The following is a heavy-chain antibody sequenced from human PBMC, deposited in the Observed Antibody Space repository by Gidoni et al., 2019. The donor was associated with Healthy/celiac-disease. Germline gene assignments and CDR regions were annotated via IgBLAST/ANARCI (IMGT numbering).Heavy chain of an antibody. D-gene: IGHD4-17*01. V-gene: IGHV3-33*01. J-gene: IGHJ4*02. CDR2: IRYDGSNK. Sequence: QVQLVESGGGVVQPGRSLSLSCAASGFTFSSYGMHWVRQAPGKGLEWVAVIRYDGSNKYYADSVKGRFTISRDNSKNTLYLQMNSLRAEDTAVYYCARDKGLYGDYSDYWGQGTLVTVSS. CDR3: ARDKGLYGDYSDY. CDR1: GFTFSSYG.